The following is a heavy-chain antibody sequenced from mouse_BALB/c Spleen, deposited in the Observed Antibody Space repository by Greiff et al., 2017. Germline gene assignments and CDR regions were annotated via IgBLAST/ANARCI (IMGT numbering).Heavy chain of an antibody. V-gene: IGHV14-4*02. J-gene: IGHJ2*01. CDR1: GFNIKDYY. CDR2: IDPENGDT. D-gene: IGHD4-1*01. Sequence: VQLKQSGAELVRSGASVKLSCTASGFNIKDYYMHWVKQRPEQGLEWIGWIDPENGDTEYAPKFQGKATMTADTSSNTAYLQLSSLTSEDTAVYYCNALGPSFDYWGQGTTLTVSS. CDR3: NALGPSFDY.